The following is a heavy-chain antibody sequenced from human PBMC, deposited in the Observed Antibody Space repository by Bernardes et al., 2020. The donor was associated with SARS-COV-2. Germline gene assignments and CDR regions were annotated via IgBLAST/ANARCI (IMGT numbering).Heavy chain of an antibody. J-gene: IGHJ4*02. D-gene: IGHD3-10*01. CDR3: ARETVRGVTFDY. CDR1: GFSLSPSGVG. V-gene: IGHV2-5*02. Sequence: SGTTPWKPTQTLTLTCPFSGFSLSPSGVGVGWIRQPPGKALEWLALIYWDDDKRYSPSLKSTLTITKDTSKNQVVLTMTNMDPVDTATYYCARETVRGVTFDYWGQGTLVTVSS. CDR2: IYWDDDK.